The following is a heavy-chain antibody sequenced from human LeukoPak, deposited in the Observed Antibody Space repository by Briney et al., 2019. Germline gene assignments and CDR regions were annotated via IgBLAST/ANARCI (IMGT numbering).Heavy chain of an antibody. CDR2: IQYDGSNE. CDR1: RFTFSSYG. J-gene: IGHJ6*03. Sequence: GGSLRLSCAASRFTFSSYGMHRVRQAPGKGLEWVAYIQYDGSNEQYADSVKGRFSISRDSSKNILYLQMNSLRAEDTAVYYCAKDRCSNGVGCYYYYMDVWGKGTTVTISS. V-gene: IGHV3-30*02. CDR3: AKDRCSNGVGCYYYYMDV. D-gene: IGHD2-8*01.